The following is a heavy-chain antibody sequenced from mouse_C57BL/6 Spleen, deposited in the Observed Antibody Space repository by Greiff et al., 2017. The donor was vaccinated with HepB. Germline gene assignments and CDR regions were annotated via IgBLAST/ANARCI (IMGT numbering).Heavy chain of an antibody. D-gene: IGHD2-4*01. CDR1: GYSITSGYY. J-gene: IGHJ3*01. Sequence: DVQLQESGPGLVKPSQSLSLTCSVTGYSITSGYYWNWIRQFPGNKLEWMGYISYDGSNNYNPSLKNRISITRDTSKNQFFLKLNSVTTEDTATYYCAMGGDYDEFAYWGQGTLVTVSA. V-gene: IGHV3-6*01. CDR2: ISYDGSN. CDR3: AMGGDYDEFAY.